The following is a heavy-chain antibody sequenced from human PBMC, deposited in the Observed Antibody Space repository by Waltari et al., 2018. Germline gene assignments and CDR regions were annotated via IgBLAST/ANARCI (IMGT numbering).Heavy chain of an antibody. D-gene: IGHD6-19*01. J-gene: IGHJ4*02. V-gene: IGHV3-7*01. Sequence: EVQLVESGGGLVQPGGALRLSCAACGFTFSSSWMTGVRQAPGKGLEWVANIKQDGSDKNYIDSVRGRFTISRDNAKNSLYLQMNSLRAEDTAVYYCARVVGRSGCPGYWGQGTLVTVSS. CDR2: IKQDGSDK. CDR1: GFTFSSSW. CDR3: ARVVGRSGCPGY.